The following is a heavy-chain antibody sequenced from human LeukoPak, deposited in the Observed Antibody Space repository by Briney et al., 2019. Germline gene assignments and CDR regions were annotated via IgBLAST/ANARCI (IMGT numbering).Heavy chain of an antibody. V-gene: IGHV3-23*01. CDR2: ISVSGGTT. D-gene: IGHD2/OR15-2a*01. CDR3: AKTFFGYTNYFDY. J-gene: IGHJ4*02. Sequence: GGSLRLSCAASGFTFSNYAMSWVRQGPGKGLEWDSGISVSGGTTDYADSVKGRFTISRDNSKNTLYVQMNSLRAEDTAVYYCAKTFFGYTNYFDYWGQGTQVTVSS. CDR1: GFTFSNYA.